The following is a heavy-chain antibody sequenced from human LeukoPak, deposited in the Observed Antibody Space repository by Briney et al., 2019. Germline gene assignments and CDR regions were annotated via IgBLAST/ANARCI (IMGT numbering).Heavy chain of an antibody. CDR3: VGSLNSSSSVRDYYYGMDV. D-gene: IGHD6-6*01. CDR1: GFTFSDYY. V-gene: IGHV3-11*03. Sequence: GSLRLSCAASGFTFSDYYMSWIRRAPGKGLEWVSYISSSSSYTNYADSVKGRFTISRDNAKNSLYLQMSSLRAEDTAVYYCVGSLNSSSSVRDYYYGMDVWGQGTTVTVSS. J-gene: IGHJ6*02. CDR2: ISSSSSYT.